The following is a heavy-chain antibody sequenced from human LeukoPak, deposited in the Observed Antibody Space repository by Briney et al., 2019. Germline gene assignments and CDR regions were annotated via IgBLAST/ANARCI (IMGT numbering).Heavy chain of an antibody. CDR3: ARLVGPTEDFDY. J-gene: IGHJ4*02. CDR1: GYTFTIYG. V-gene: IGHV1-18*01. Sequence: APVRVSSTASGYTFTIYGISWVRQAPGQGLEWMGWISAYNGNTNYAQKLQGRVTMTTDTSTSTAYMELRSLRSDDTAVYYCARLVGPTEDFDYWGQGTLVTVSS. CDR2: ISAYNGNT.